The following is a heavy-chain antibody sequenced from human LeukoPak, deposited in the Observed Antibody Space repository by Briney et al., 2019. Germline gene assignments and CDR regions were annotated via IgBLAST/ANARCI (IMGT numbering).Heavy chain of an antibody. J-gene: IGHJ4*02. Sequence: GGSLRLSCAASGFTFSSYGMHWVRQAPGKGLEWVAVISYDGSNKYYADSVKGRFTISRDNSKNTLYLQMNSLRAEDTAVYYCAKDNLGIAAAGRSYWGQGTLVTVSS. CDR1: GFTFSSYG. CDR2: ISYDGSNK. V-gene: IGHV3-30*18. CDR3: AKDNLGIAAAGRSY. D-gene: IGHD6-13*01.